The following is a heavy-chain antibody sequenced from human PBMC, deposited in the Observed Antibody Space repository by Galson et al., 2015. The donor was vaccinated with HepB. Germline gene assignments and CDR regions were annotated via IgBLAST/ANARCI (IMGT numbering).Heavy chain of an antibody. CDR1: GFTFTYYG. CDR2: ISYDGTNK. D-gene: IGHD6-13*01. Sequence: SLRLSCAASGFTFTYYGIHWVRQAPGKGLEWVALISYDGTNKDYADSVKGRFTISRDNSKNTVYLQMNSLRAEDTAVYYCAKDLTYSSSSYLYYYYYGMDVWGQGTTVTVSS. J-gene: IGHJ6*02. V-gene: IGHV3-30*18. CDR3: AKDLTYSSSSYLYYYYYGMDV.